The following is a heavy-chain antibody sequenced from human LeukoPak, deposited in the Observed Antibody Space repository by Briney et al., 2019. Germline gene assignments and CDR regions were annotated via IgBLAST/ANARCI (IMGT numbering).Heavy chain of an antibody. CDR3: ARGLTYYDFWSGHDAFDI. D-gene: IGHD3-3*01. V-gene: IGHV1-8*03. CDR1: GYTFTSYD. J-gene: IGHJ3*02. Sequence: VASVKVSCKASGYTFTSYDINWVRQATGQGLEWMGWMNPNSGNTGYAQKFQGRVTITRNTSISTAYMELSSLRSEDTAVYYCARGLTYYDFWSGHDAFDIWGQGTMVTVSS. CDR2: MNPNSGNT.